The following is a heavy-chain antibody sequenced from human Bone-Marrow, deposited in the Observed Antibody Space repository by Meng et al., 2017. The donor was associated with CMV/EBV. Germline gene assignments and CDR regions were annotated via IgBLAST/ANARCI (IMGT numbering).Heavy chain of an antibody. D-gene: IGHD2-2*01. V-gene: IGHV3-66*01. CDR2: IYSGGST. J-gene: IGHJ6*02. CDR3: ARDVYCSGTSCYPTEYFYYGMDV. Sequence: GGSLRLSCAASGFTVSSNYMSWVRQAPGKGLEWVSVIYSGGSTYYADSVKGRFTISRDNAKNSLYLQMNSLRAEDTAVYYCARDVYCSGTSCYPTEYFYYGMDVWGQGTTVTVSS. CDR1: GFTVSSNY.